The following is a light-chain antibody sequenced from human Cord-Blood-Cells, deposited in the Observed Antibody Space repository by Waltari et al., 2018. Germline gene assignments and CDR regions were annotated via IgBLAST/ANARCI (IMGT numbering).Light chain of an antibody. CDR2: DAS. J-gene: IGKJ5*01. Sequence: IVLPQSPATLSLSPGEGATLSCRVSQSVSSYVAWYQQKPGQSPRLLIYDASNRPTGIPARFSGSGSGTDFTLTISSLEPEDFAVYYCQQRSNWPPEITFGQGTRLEIK. CDR1: QSVSSY. V-gene: IGKV3-11*01. CDR3: QQRSNWPPEIT.